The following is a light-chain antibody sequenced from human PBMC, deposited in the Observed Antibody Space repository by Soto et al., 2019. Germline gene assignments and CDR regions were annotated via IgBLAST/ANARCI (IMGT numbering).Light chain of an antibody. Sequence: QSALTQPASVSGSPGQSITISCTGTSSDVGTYNYVSWYQQHPGKAPKLIIYDVSNRPSGVSNRFSGSKSGNTASLTISGLQAEDEVDYYSSSYTSSSTLYVFATGTKLTVL. CDR3: SSYTSSSTLYV. V-gene: IGLV2-14*01. J-gene: IGLJ1*01. CDR2: DVS. CDR1: SSDVGTYNY.